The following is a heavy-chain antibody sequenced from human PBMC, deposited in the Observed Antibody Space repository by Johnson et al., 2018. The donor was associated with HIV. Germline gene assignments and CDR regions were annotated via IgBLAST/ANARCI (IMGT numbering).Heavy chain of an antibody. D-gene: IGHD3-22*01. V-gene: IGHV3-7*03. J-gene: IGHJ3*02. CDR3: AREGITMIVVPTGAFDI. Sequence: VRLVESGGGVIRPGGSLRLSCAASGFTFVDYGMTWVRQAPGKGLEWVASIKLDGSEIHYVDSVKGRFTISRDNAKNSLHLQMNSLRAEDTALYYCAREGITMIVVPTGAFDIWGQGTMVTVSS. CDR1: GFTFVDYG. CDR2: IKLDGSEI.